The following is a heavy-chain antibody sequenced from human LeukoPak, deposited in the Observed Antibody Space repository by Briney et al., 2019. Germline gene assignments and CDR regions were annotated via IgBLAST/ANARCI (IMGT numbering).Heavy chain of an antibody. Sequence: GGSLRLSCAASGFTVSSNYMSWVRQAPGKGLEWVSVIYSGGSTYYADSVKGRFTISRDNSKNTLYLQMNSLRAEDTAVYYCAKGVSSSSWYYFDYWGQGTLVTVSS. CDR2: IYSGGST. CDR1: GFTVSSNY. V-gene: IGHV3-53*01. D-gene: IGHD6-13*01. J-gene: IGHJ4*02. CDR3: AKGVSSSSWYYFDY.